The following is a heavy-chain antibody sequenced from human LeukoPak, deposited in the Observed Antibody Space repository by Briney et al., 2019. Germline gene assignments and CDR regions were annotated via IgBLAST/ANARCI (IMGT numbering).Heavy chain of an antibody. CDR1: GGSISSGGYY. D-gene: IGHD3-16*01. V-gene: IGHV4-31*03. Sequence: PSETLSLTCTVSGGSISSGGYYWSWIPQHPGKGLEWIGYIYYSGSTYYNPSLKSRVTISVDTSKNQCSLKLSSVTAADTAVYYCAVRKTYMVDPWGQGTLVTVSS. CDR3: AVRKTYMVDP. J-gene: IGHJ5*02. CDR2: IYYSGST.